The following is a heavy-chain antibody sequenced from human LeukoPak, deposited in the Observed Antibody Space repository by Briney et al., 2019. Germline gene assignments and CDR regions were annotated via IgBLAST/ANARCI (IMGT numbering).Heavy chain of an antibody. J-gene: IGHJ5*02. CDR3: ARSADFWSGYYNWFDP. V-gene: IGHV4-34*01. CDR1: GGSFSGYY. CDR2: INHSGST. Sequence: PSETLSLTCAVYGGSFSGYYWSWIRQPPGKGLEWIGEINHSGSTNYNPSLKSRVTISVDTSKNQFSLKLSSVTAADTAVYYCARSADFWSGYYNWFDPWGQGTLVTVSS. D-gene: IGHD3-3*01.